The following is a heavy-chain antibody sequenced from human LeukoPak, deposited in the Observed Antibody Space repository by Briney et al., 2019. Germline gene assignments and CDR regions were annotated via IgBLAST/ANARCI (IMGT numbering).Heavy chain of an antibody. CDR1: GYTFTGYY. CDR2: INPNSGGT. V-gene: IGHV1-2*04. D-gene: IGHD6-19*01. Sequence: ASVKISCKASGYTFTGYYMHWVRQAPGQGLEWMGWINPNSGGTNYAQKFQGWVTMTRDTSISTAYMELSRLRSDDTAVYYCARGSVAGYWYFDLWGRGTLVTVSS. J-gene: IGHJ2*01. CDR3: ARGSVAGYWYFDL.